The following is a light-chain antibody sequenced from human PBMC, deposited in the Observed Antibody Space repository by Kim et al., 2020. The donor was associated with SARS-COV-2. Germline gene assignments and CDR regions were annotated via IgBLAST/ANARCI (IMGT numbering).Light chain of an antibody. CDR2: DAS. J-gene: IGKJ4*01. V-gene: IGKV3-11*01. CDR1: QSVSSY. Sequence: EIVLTQSPATLSLSPGERATLSCRASQSVSSYLAWYQQKPGQAPRLLIYDASNRATGIPDRFSGSGSGTDFTLTISSLEPEDFAVYYSQRRSNWPLTFGGGTKMDIK. CDR3: QRRSNWPLT.